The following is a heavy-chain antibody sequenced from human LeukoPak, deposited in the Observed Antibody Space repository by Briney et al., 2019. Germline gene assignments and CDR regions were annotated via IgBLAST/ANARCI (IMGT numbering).Heavy chain of an antibody. CDR1: GDSISSSNYY. CDR2: IYYSGST. CDR3: ARQGDYCSTTSCYDY. D-gene: IGHD2-2*01. V-gene: IGHV4-39*01. Sequence: SEILSLTCTVSGDSISSSNYYWGWIRQPPGKGLEWIGTIYYSGSTYYNPSLKSRVTISVDTSKNQFSLKLSSVTAADTAVYYCARQGDYCSTTSCYDYWGQGILVTVSS. J-gene: IGHJ4*02.